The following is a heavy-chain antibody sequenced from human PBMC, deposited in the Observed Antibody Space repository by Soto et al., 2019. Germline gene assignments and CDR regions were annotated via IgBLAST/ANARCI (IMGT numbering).Heavy chain of an antibody. CDR2: VHHSWGS. J-gene: IGHJ6*02. CDR1: GGSISSYY. D-gene: IGHD3-10*01. Sequence: QVQLQESGPGLVKPSETMSLSCTVSGGSISSYYWSWFRQSPGKRMEWIGYVHHSWGSSYNPSLQXXVXLSLDTSKGQFSLKVTSVTATDTAVYYCARQGFGPLHGLVDVWGQGTTVTVSS. V-gene: IGHV4-59*08. CDR3: ARQGFGPLHGLVDV.